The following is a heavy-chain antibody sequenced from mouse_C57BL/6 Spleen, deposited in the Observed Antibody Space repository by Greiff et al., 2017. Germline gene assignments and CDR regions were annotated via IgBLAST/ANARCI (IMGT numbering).Heavy chain of an antibody. D-gene: IGHD1-1*01. Sequence: VMLVESGPGLVQPSQSLSITCTVSGFSLTSYGVHWVRQSPGKGLEWLGVIWSGGSTDYNAAFISRLSISKDNSKSQVFFKMNSLQADDTAIYYCARLDYGSSEGAMDYWGQGTSVTVSS. CDR1: GFSLTSYG. CDR3: ARLDYGSSEGAMDY. CDR2: IWSGGST. J-gene: IGHJ4*01. V-gene: IGHV2-2*01.